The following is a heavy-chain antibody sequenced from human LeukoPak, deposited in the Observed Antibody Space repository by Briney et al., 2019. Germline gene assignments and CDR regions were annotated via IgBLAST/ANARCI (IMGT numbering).Heavy chain of an antibody. CDR3: AKREGFDSSGYYQPPEDY. J-gene: IGHJ4*02. CDR2: ISGSGLST. D-gene: IGHD3-22*01. V-gene: IGHV3-23*01. CDR1: GFTFSNFA. Sequence: PGGSLRLSCVASGFTFSNFAISWVRQAPGKGLEWVSAISGSGLSTYYADSVKGRFTISRDNSKNTVYLQMNGLSAEDAAVYYCAKREGFDSSGYYQPPEDYWGQGTLVTVSS.